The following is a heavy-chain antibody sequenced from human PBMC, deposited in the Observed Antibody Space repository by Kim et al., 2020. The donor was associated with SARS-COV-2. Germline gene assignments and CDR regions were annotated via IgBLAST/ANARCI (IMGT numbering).Heavy chain of an antibody. CDR1: GYTFTSYY. D-gene: IGHD4-17*01. J-gene: IGHJ5*02. Sequence: ASVKVSCKASGYTFTSYYMHWVRQAPGQGLEWMGIINPSGGSTSYAQKFQGRVTMTRDTSTSTVYMELSSLRSEDTAVYYCAREPTYGDYATRFDPWGQGTLVTVSS. V-gene: IGHV1-46*01. CDR2: INPSGGST. CDR3: AREPTYGDYATRFDP.